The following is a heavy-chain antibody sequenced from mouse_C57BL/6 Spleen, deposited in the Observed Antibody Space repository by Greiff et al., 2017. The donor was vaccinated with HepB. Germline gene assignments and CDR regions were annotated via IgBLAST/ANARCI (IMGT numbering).Heavy chain of an antibody. V-gene: IGHV14-4*01. CDR1: GFNIKDDY. Sequence: VQLQHSGAELVRPGASVKLSCTASGFNIKDDYMHWVKQRPEQGLEWIGWLDPENGDTEYASKFQGKATITADTSSNTAYLQLSSLTSEDTAVYYCTTGYGGDYYAMDDWGQGTSVTVSS. D-gene: IGHD2-14*01. J-gene: IGHJ4*01. CDR2: LDPENGDT. CDR3: TTGYGGDYYAMDD.